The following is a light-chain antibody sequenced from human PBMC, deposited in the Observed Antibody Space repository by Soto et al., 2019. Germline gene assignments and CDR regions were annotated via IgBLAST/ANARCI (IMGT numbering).Light chain of an antibody. J-gene: IGKJ4*01. CDR1: QGISSY. Sequence: IQLTQSPSSLSASVGARVPITCRASQGISSYLAWYQQKPGKAPKLLIYAASTLQSGVPSRFSGSGSGTDFTLTISSLQPEDIATYYCQQYDNLPRTFGGGTKVDIK. CDR3: QQYDNLPRT. CDR2: AAS. V-gene: IGKV1-9*01.